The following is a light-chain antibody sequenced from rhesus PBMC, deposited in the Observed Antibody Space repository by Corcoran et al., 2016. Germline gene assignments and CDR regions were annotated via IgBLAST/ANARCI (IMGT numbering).Light chain of an antibody. CDR3: QQYNNWNS. Sequence: EIVMTQSPATLSLSPGERATLSCRASQSVSSYVAWYQQKPEQAPRLLISGASSRATGIPDRVSGSGAGTDFTLIISRLEHEDVGVYYCQQYNNWNSFGQGTKVEIK. CDR2: GAS. J-gene: IGKJ2*01. V-gene: IGKV3S9*01. CDR1: QSVSSY.